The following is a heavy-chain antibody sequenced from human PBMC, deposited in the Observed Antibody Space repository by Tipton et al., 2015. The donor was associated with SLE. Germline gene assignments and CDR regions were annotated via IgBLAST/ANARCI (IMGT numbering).Heavy chain of an antibody. CDR1: GGSISAFSFY. CDR2: IYNSASASPNSGGT. D-gene: IGHD2/OR15-2a*01. V-gene: IGHV4-39*01. CDR3: ETQRSFLRGPCRT. J-gene: IGHJ5*02. Sequence: TLSLTCNVSGGSISAFSFYWGLVRQTPGKGVEWIGMIYNSASASPNSGGTYYNPPLKSRVTISLDTSKNQFSLRLTSVTAADTAVYYCETQRSFLRGPCRTWGQETLVTVSS.